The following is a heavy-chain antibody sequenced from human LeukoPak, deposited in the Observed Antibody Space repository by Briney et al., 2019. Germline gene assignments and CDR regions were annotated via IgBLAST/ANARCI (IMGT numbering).Heavy chain of an antibody. J-gene: IGHJ4*02. CDR3: ARDYGSGSYLLYYFDY. CDR1: GFTFSSYG. D-gene: IGHD3-10*01. V-gene: IGHV3-33*01. CDR2: IWYDGSNK. Sequence: GRSLRLSCAASGFTFSSYGMHWVRQAPGKGLEWVGVIWYDGSNKYYADSVKGRFTISRVNSKNTLYLQMNSLRAEDTAVYYCARDYGSGSYLLYYFDYWGQGTLVTVSS.